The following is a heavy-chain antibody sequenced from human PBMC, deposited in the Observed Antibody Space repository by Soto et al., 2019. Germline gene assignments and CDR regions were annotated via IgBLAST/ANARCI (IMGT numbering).Heavy chain of an antibody. CDR2: IRGSGGST. J-gene: IGHJ4*02. CDR3: AKDKGKGSTLIVATYYFDH. Sequence: EVQLLESGGGLVLPGGSLRLSCAASGFTFSNYAMYWVRQAPGKGLEWVSAIRGSGGSTYYADSVKGRFTISRDNSKNTLNLQMNSLRAEDTAVYYCAKDKGKGSTLIVATYYFDHWGQGTLVTVSS. V-gene: IGHV3-23*01. CDR1: GFTFSNYA. D-gene: IGHD3-22*01.